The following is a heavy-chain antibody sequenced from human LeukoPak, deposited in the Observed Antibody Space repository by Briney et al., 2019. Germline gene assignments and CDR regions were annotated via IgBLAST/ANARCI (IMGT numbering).Heavy chain of an antibody. CDR3: AKGLEYSSSGGFDY. V-gene: IGHV3-9*01. CDR1: GFAFDDYA. Sequence: GGSLGLSCAASGFAFDDYAMYWVRQAPGKGLEWVSGISWNSGSIGYADSVKGRFTISRDNAKNSLYLQMNSLRAEDTVLYYCAKGLEYSSSGGFDYWGQGTLVTVSS. CDR2: ISWNSGSI. D-gene: IGHD6-6*01. J-gene: IGHJ4*02.